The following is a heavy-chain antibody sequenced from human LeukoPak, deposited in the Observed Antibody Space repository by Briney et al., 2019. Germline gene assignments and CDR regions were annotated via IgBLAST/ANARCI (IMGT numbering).Heavy chain of an antibody. CDR2: VHKTGKT. J-gene: IGHJ4*02. CDR1: TVSGSSGNW. Sequence: RTSETLSLTCVLSTVSGSSGNWWSWVRQPPGKGLEWIGEVHKTGKTNYNPSLKTRVTISIDASKNQLSLELTSVTAADAAVYYCARERSGSYPPYYFDYWGQGALVTVSS. D-gene: IGHD1-26*01. CDR3: ARERSGSYPPYYFDY. V-gene: IGHV4/OR15-8*02.